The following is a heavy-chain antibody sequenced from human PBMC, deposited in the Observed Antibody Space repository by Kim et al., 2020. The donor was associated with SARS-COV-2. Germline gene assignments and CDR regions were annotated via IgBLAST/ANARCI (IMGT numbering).Heavy chain of an antibody. CDR3: ARGRGNYYYFMDV. J-gene: IGHJ6*03. V-gene: IGHV3-33*01. Sequence: YADSVKGRFTISRDNSKSTLYLQMNSLGAEDTAVYYCARGRGNYYYFMDVWGKGPRSPSP.